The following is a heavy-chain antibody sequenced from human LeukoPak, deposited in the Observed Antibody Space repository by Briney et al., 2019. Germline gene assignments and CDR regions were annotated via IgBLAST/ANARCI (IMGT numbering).Heavy chain of an antibody. J-gene: IGHJ4*02. V-gene: IGHV3-48*01. CDR1: GFTFSSYS. D-gene: IGHD4-17*01. CDR2: ISSSSSTI. Sequence: PGGSLRLSCAASGFTFSSYSMNWVRQAPGKGLEWVSYISSSSSTIYYADSVKGRFTISRDNAKNSLYLQMNSLRAEDTAVYYCARNGDYGDYGPWGYWGQGTLVTVSS. CDR3: ARNGDYGDYGPWGY.